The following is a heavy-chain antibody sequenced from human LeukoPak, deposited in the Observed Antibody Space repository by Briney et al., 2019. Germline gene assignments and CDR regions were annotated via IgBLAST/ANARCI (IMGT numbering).Heavy chain of an antibody. CDR2: INHSGST. J-gene: IGHJ4*02. D-gene: IGHD6-19*01. V-gene: IGHV4-34*01. CDR1: GGSFSGYY. CDR3: ARHSSGWYELFDY. Sequence: PSETLSLTCAVYGGSFSGYYWSWIRQPPGKGLEWIGEINHSGSTNYNPSLKSRVTISVDTSKNQFSLKLSSVTAADMAVYYCARHSSGWYELFDYWGQGTLVTVSS.